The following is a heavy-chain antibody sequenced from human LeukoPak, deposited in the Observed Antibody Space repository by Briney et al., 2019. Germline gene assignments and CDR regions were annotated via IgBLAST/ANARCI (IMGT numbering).Heavy chain of an antibody. Sequence: GASVKVSCKASGYTFTGYYMHWVRQAPGQGLEWMGWINPNSGGTNYAQKFQGRVTMTGDTSISTAYMELSRLRSDDTAVYYCARNRVGATHWDAFDIWGQGTMVTVSS. D-gene: IGHD1-26*01. CDR3: ARNRVGATHWDAFDI. CDR1: GYTFTGYY. V-gene: IGHV1-2*02. J-gene: IGHJ3*02. CDR2: INPNSGGT.